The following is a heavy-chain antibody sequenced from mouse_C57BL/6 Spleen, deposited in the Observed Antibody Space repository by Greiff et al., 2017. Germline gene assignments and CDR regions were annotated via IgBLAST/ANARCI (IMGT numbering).Heavy chain of an antibody. CDR3: ARGDWDYYGSFYAMDY. CDR1: GYTFTSYW. Sequence: QVQLQQPGAELVKPGASVKMSCKASGYTFTSYWITWVKQRPGQGLEWLGDIYPGSGSTNYNEKFKSKATLTVDTSSSTAYMQLSSLTSEDSAVYYCARGDWDYYGSFYAMDYWGQGTSVTVSS. CDR2: IYPGSGST. D-gene: IGHD1-1*01. V-gene: IGHV1-55*01. J-gene: IGHJ4*01.